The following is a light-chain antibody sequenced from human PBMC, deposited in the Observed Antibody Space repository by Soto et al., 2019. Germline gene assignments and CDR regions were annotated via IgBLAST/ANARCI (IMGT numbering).Light chain of an antibody. V-gene: IGKV1-9*01. Sequence: ILLTQSPSSLSASVGDRVTITCRASQGIDTSLAWYQQKPGKAPKLLIYAASNFQSGVPSRFSGSGSGTHFTLTISSLQPEDFATYYCQQSYSTPTWTFGQGTKVDIK. CDR3: QQSYSTPTWT. J-gene: IGKJ1*01. CDR1: QGIDTS. CDR2: AAS.